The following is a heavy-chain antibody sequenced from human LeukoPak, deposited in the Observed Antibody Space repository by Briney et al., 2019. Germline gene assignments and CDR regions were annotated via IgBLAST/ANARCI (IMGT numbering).Heavy chain of an antibody. CDR2: IIPIFGTA. D-gene: IGHD6-6*01. CDR3: ARAVLAARLLFDY. J-gene: IGHJ4*02. V-gene: IGHV1-69*05. CDR1: GGTFSSYA. Sequence: ASVKVSCKASGGTFSSYAISWERQAPGQGLEWMGGIIPIFGTANYAQKFQGRVTITTDESTSTAYMELSSLRSEDTAVYYCARAVLAARLLFDYWGQGTLVTVSS.